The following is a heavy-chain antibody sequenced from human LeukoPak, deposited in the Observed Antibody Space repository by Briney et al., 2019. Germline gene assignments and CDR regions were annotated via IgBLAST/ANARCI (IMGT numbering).Heavy chain of an antibody. CDR2: IYYSGST. J-gene: IGHJ6*02. D-gene: IGHD2-15*01. V-gene: IGHV4-31*03. CDR3: ARVVGYCSGGSCLVYNYYYYGMDV. CDR1: GGSISSGGYY. Sequence: SVTLSLTCPVSGGSISSGGYYWSWIRRHPGKGLEWIGYIYYSGSTYYNPSLKSRVTISVDTSKNQFSLKLSSVTAADTAVYYCARVVGYCSGGSCLVYNYYYYGMDVWGQGTTVTVSS.